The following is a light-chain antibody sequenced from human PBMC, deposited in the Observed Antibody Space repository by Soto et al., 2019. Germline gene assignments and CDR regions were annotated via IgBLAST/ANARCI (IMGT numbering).Light chain of an antibody. V-gene: IGLV2-14*01. CDR1: SSDVGGYNY. J-gene: IGLJ2*01. Sequence: QSALTQPASVSGSPGQSITISCTGTSSDVGGYNYVSWYQQLPGKAPKLMIYEVSNRPSGVSDRFSGSKSDNTASLTISGLQAEDEADYYSSSYTASSTPHVLFGGGTKVTVL. CDR2: EVS. CDR3: SSYTASSTPHVL.